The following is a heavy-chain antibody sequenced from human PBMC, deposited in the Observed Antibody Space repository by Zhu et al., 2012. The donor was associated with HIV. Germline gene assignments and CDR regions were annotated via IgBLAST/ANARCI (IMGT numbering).Heavy chain of an antibody. D-gene: IGHD3-10*01. V-gene: IGHV4-38-2*01. Sequence: QVHLEESGPRLVKPSETLTLNCAVSGFYLKSMSRGYYWGWIRQAPGKALEWIGNVYHTGTTHYNPSLKSRVTISMDTAMYYCATLFNYGSGSYYSWVQIDYWGQGTLVTVSS. J-gene: IGHJ4*02. CDR2: VYHTGTT. CDR3: DY. CDR1: GFYLKSMSRGYY.